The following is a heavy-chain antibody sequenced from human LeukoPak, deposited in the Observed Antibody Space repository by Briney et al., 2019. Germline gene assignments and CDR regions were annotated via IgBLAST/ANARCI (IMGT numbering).Heavy chain of an antibody. D-gene: IGHD2-2*01. CDR2: INHSGST. J-gene: IGHJ5*02. CDR3: ARRRGFQLLWGWFDP. Sequence: SETLSLTCTVSGGSISSYYWSWIRQPPGKGLEWIGEINHSGSTNYNPSLKSRVTISVDTSKNQFSLKLSSVTAADTAVYYCARRRGFQLLWGWFDPWGQGTLVTVSS. CDR1: GGSISSYY. V-gene: IGHV4-34*01.